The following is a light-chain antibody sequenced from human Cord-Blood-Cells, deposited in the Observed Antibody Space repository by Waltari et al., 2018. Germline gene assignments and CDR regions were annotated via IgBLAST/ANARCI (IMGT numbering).Light chain of an antibody. Sequence: EIVMTQSPATLSVSPGERATLSCRASQSVSSNLAWYQQKPGQAPRLLIYGASTRATGIPARFSGSGSGTEFALTISSLQSEDFAVYYCQQYKNWPPLSFSGRAKVEIK. CDR2: GAS. CDR3: QQYKNWPPLS. V-gene: IGKV3-15*01. CDR1: QSVSSN. J-gene: IGKJ4*01.